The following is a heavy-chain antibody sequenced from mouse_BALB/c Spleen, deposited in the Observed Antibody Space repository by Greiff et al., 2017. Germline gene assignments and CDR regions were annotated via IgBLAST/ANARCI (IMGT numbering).Heavy chain of an antibody. J-gene: IGHJ3*01. V-gene: IGHV5-12-1*01. Sequence: EVKLVESGGGLVKPGGSLKLSCAASGFAFSSYDMSWVRQTPEKRLEWVAYISNGGGSTYYPDTVKGRFTISRDNAKNTLYLQMSSLKSEDTAMYYCGRHRNGTWLAYWGQGTLVTVTA. CDR2: ISNGGGST. CDR3: GRHRNGTWLAY. D-gene: IGHD2-1*01. CDR1: GFAFSSYD.